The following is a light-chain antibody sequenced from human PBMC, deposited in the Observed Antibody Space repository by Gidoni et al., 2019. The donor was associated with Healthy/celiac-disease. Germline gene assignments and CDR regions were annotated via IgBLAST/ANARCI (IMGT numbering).Light chain of an antibody. J-gene: IGKJ5*01. CDR2: SAS. CDR1: QGIRRY. V-gene: IGKV1-9*01. Sequence: DIQLTQSPSFLSASVGDRVTITCRASQGIRRYVAWYQQTPGKAPKLLIYSASTVQSGVPSRFSGRGSGTESTLTISSLRPEYFATYYCQQLNSYLITFXXXTRLEIK. CDR3: QQLNSYLIT.